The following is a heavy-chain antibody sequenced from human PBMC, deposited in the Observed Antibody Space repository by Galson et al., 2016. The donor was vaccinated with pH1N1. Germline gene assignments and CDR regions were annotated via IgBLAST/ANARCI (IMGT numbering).Heavy chain of an antibody. J-gene: IGHJ4*02. CDR3: TRENHHKFDY. V-gene: IGHV3-72*01. CDR2: ITKSPHGYST. CDR1: GFTLGDFY. Sequence: SLRLSCAASGFTLGDFYMDWVRQAPGKGLEWVGRITKSPHGYSTEDAASVRGRFIISREDSKTLLYLQMNSLTTEDTAVYYCTRENHHKFDYWGPGTLVTVSS.